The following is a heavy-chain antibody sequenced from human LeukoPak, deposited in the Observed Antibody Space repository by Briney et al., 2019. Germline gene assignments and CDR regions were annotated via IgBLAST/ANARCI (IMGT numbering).Heavy chain of an antibody. J-gene: IGHJ5*02. CDR3: ARSITRTDWFDP. D-gene: IGHD5-12*01. V-gene: IGHV3-11*04. Sequence: GGSLRLSCAASGSTFSDYYMSWIRQAPGKGLEWVSYISSSGSTIYYADSVKGRFTISRDNAKNSLYLQMNSLRAEDTAVYYCARSITRTDWFDPWGQGTLVTVSS. CDR1: GSTFSDYY. CDR2: ISSSGSTI.